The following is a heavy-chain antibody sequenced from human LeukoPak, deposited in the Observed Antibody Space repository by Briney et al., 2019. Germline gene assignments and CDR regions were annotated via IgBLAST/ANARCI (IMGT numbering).Heavy chain of an antibody. D-gene: IGHD5-24*01. CDR2: IDYRGST. V-gene: IGHV4-59*01. CDR1: GGSISSFY. Sequence: SETLSLTCTVSGGSISSFYWSWIRQPPGKGLEWIAYIDYRGSTTYNPSLRSRVTISVDTSRNQFSLKLYSVTAADTAVYYCARSRGGYSYDHAAFEIWGQGTMVTVSS. CDR3: ARSRGGYSYDHAAFEI. J-gene: IGHJ3*02.